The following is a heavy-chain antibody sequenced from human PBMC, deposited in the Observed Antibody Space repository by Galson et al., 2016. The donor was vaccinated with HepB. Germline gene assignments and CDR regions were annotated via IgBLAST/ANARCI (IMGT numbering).Heavy chain of an antibody. Sequence: SLRLSCAASGFTLSNYWMDWVRQAPGKGLVWVSRIKSDGSSTSYADSVKGRFTISRDNAKNMLYLRMNSLRAEDTAVYYCAAYLGVWGQGTTVTVSS. D-gene: IGHD2-21*01. CDR3: AAYLGV. J-gene: IGHJ6*02. CDR2: IKSDGSST. V-gene: IGHV3-74*01. CDR1: GFTLSNYW.